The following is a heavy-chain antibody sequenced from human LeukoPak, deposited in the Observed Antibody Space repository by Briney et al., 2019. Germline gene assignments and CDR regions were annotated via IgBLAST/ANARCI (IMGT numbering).Heavy chain of an antibody. CDR2: TSSSDAGT. Sequence: GGSLRLSCAASGFTLSSYAMSWVRQTPGKGLEWVAATSSSDAGTYHADSVRGRFTISRDNSKNTLYLQMNSLRAEDAAVYFCAKAPVTSCRGAYCYPFDSWGQGTLVTVSS. J-gene: IGHJ4*02. CDR3: AKAPVTSCRGAYCYPFDS. V-gene: IGHV3-23*01. CDR1: GFTLSSYA. D-gene: IGHD2-21*01.